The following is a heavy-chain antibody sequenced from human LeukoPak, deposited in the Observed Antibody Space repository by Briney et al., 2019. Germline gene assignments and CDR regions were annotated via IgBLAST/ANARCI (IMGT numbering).Heavy chain of an antibody. V-gene: IGHV3-30*02. Sequence: GGSLRLFCATSGFTFYSHGMHWVRQAPGKGLEWVTFIRYDGSDKYYVDSVKGRFTVSRDNSKNTLYLQLTSLTTEDTALYYCVKDHFNSSSWSPFDHWGQGTLVTVSS. CDR2: IRYDGSDK. CDR1: GFTFYSHG. J-gene: IGHJ4*02. D-gene: IGHD6-13*01. CDR3: VKDHFNSSSWSPFDH.